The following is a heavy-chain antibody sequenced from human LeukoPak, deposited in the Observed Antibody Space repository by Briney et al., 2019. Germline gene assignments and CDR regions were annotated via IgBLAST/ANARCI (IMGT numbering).Heavy chain of an antibody. CDR1: GYTFTSYG. D-gene: IGHD2-2*01. V-gene: IGHV1-18*01. Sequence: ASVKVSCKASGYTFTSYGISWVRQAPGHGLEWMGWISAYNGNTNYAQKLQGRVTMTTDTSTSTAYMELRSLRSDDTAVYYCALSCSSTSCYGPIDAFDIWGQGTMVTVSS. CDR2: ISAYNGNT. CDR3: ALSCSSTSCYGPIDAFDI. J-gene: IGHJ3*02.